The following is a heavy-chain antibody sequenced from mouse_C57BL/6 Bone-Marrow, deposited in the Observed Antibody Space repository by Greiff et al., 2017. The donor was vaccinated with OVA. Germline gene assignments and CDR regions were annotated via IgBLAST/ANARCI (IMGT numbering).Heavy chain of an antibody. CDR2: SRNKANDYTT. Sequence: EVKVVESGGGLVQSGRSLRLSCATSGFTFSDFYMEWVRQAPGKGLEWIAASRNKANDYTTEYSASVKGRFIVSRDTSQSILYLQMNALRAEDTAIYYCARRLSDYFDYWGQGTTLTVSS. J-gene: IGHJ2*01. CDR3: ARRLSDYFDY. D-gene: IGHD2-2*01. V-gene: IGHV7-1*01. CDR1: GFTFSDFY.